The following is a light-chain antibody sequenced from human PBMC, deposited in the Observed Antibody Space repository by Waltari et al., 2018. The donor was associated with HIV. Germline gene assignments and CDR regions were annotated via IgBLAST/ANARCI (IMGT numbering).Light chain of an antibody. J-gene: IGLJ2*01. V-gene: IGLV1-40*01. CDR1: RPNIGAGYD. CDR3: QSYDSSLSGPVV. Sequence: QSVLTPPPSVSGAPGQRVTIPCTGSRPNIGAGYDVPWYQQLPGTAPKLLIYGNSNRPSGVPDRFSGSKSGTSASLAITGLQAEDEADYYCQSYDSSLSGPVVFGGGTKLTVL. CDR2: GNS.